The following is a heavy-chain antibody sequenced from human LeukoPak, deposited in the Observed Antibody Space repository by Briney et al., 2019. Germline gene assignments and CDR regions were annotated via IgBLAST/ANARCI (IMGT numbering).Heavy chain of an antibody. CDR1: GFTFDDYA. CDR3: VKGSCSGGSCCLDY. CDR2: ISWNSGSI. J-gene: IGHJ4*02. D-gene: IGHD2-15*01. Sequence: GGSLRLSCAASGFTFDDYAMHWVRHAPGKGLEWVSGISWNSGSIDYADSVKGRFTISRDNAKNSLYVQMNSLRAEDMALYYCVKGSCSGGSCCLDYWGQGTLVTVSS. V-gene: IGHV3-9*03.